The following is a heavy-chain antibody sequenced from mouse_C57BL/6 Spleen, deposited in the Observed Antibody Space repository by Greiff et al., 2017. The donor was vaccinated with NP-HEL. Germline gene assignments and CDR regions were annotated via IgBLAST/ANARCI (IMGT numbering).Heavy chain of an antibody. D-gene: IGHD2-4*01. Sequence: QVQLKESGAELARPGASVKLSCKASGYTFTSYGISWVKQRTGQGLEWIGEIYPSSGNTYYNEKFKGKATLTADKSSSTAYMELRSLTSEDSAVYFCATMITTRIDYWGQGTTLTVSS. CDR3: ATMITTRIDY. CDR2: IYPSSGNT. J-gene: IGHJ2*01. V-gene: IGHV1-81*01. CDR1: GYTFTSYG.